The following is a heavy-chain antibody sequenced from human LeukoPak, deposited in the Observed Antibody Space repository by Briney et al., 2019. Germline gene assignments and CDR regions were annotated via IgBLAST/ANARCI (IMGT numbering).Heavy chain of an antibody. CDR1: GYTFTIYG. V-gene: IGHV1-18*01. J-gene: IGHJ6*02. D-gene: IGHD6-13*01. CDR2: ISAYNGKR. CDR3: ARRAGSWPLHDYYYHGMDV. Sequence: ASVRVSCTASGYTFTIYGISWVRQAPGQGGEGMGWISAYNGKRNYAQKLQGRVTIPTDPSTRTAYMALRSLRSDDPAVYYCARRAGSWPLHDYYYHGMDVWGQGTPVTVSS.